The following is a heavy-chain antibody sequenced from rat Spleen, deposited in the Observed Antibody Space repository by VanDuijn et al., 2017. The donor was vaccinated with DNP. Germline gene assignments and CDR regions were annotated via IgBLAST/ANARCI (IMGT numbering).Heavy chain of an antibody. CDR1: GFTFSNYG. V-gene: IGHV5S13*01. J-gene: IGHJ2*01. CDR2: ITNSGGST. D-gene: IGHD1-4*01. Sequence: EVQLVESGGGLVQPGRSLKLSCEASGFTFSNYGLAWVRQAPTQGLEWVASITNSGGSTYYPDSVKGRFTISRDNAKSSLYLQMNSLKSEDTASYYCTRTAIPGYDPNWFAYWGQGVMVTVSS. CDR3: TRTAIPGYDPNWFAY.